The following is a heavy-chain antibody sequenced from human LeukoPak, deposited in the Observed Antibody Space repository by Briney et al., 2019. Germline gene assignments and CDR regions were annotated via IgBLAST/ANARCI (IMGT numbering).Heavy chain of an antibody. CDR2: IHSSGIA. D-gene: IGHD4-23*01. CDR1: GGSVSSYY. V-gene: IGHV4-4*09. CDR3: ARGRSMVTPFDS. J-gene: IGHJ4*02. Sequence: SETLSLSCTVSGGSVSSYYWSWIRQPPGKGLEWIGYIHSSGIADYNPPLKSRVAMSVDMSKNHFSLRLSFVTAADTAVYFCARGRSMVTPFDSWGQGTQVTVSS.